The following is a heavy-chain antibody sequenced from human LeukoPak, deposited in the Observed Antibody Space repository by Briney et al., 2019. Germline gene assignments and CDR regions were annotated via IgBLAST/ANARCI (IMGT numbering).Heavy chain of an antibody. V-gene: IGHV3-23*01. D-gene: IGHD3-22*01. CDR1: GFTFNSYA. J-gene: IGHJ4*02. CDR3: ASQTYYYDSSGYWADY. Sequence: SGGSLRLSCAASGFTFNSYAMNWVRQAPGKGLEWVSAISGSGGATYYADSVKGRFTISRDNSKNTLYLQMNSLRAEDTAVYYCASQTYYYDSSGYWADYWGQGTLVTVSS. CDR2: ISGSGGAT.